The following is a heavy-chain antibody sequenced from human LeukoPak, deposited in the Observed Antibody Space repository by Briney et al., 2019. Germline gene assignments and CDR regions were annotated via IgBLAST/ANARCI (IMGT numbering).Heavy chain of an antibody. V-gene: IGHV4-39*02. J-gene: IGHJ4*02. D-gene: IGHD3-10*01. CDR1: GASVTSSPYF. Sequence: SETLSLTCIVSGASVTSSPYFWGWIRQSPVQGLEWIGTISYSGTTYYNPSLRSRLTVSVDTSKNNLSLKLSSVTAADTAVYYCAANSADYNTLGSSYKVWGQGTLVTVSS. CDR3: AANSADYNTLGSSYKV. CDR2: ISYSGTT.